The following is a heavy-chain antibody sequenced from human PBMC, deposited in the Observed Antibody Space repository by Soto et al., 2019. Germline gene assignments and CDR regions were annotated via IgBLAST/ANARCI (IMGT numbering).Heavy chain of an antibody. CDR2: ISGSGGST. V-gene: IGHV3-23*01. D-gene: IGHD3-10*01. J-gene: IGHJ4*02. Sequence: GESLKISCAASGFTFSSYAMSWVRQAPGKGLEWVSAISGSGGSTYYADSVKGRFTISRDNSKNTLYLQMNSLRAEDTAVYYCAKDRGPPYGSGSPDYWGQGTLVTVSS. CDR3: AKDRGPPYGSGSPDY. CDR1: GFTFSSYA.